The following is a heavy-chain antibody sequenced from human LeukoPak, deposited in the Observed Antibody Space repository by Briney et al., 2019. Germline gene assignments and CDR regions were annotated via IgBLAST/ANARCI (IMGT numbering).Heavy chain of an antibody. CDR1: GGSISSQY. Sequence: KASETLSLTCTVSGGSISSQYWSWIRQPPGKGLEWIAGYIYYSGSTNYNPSLKSRVTISVDSSKNQFSLKLSSVTAADTAVYYCARVVGPTRIDFWGQGTLVTVSS. CDR2: IYYSGST. J-gene: IGHJ4*02. D-gene: IGHD1-26*01. V-gene: IGHV4-59*11. CDR3: ARVVGPTRIDF.